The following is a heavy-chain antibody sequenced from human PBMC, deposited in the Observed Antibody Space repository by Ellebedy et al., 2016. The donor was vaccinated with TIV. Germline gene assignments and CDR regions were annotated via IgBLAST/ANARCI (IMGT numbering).Heavy chain of an antibody. Sequence: GGSLRLSCAASGFTFSDFYMIWIRQAPGKGLEWVSYISSDGSLIYYADSVKGRFTTSRDNARNSLYLQMNSLRAEDTAIYYCARDTRFIDHQHNWFDPWGQGTLVTVSS. CDR3: ARDTRFIDHQHNWFDP. CDR1: GFTFSDFY. V-gene: IGHV3-11*01. D-gene: IGHD1-14*01. CDR2: ISSDGSLI. J-gene: IGHJ5*02.